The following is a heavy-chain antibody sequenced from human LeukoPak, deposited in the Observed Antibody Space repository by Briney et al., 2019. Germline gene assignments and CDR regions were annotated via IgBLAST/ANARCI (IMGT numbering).Heavy chain of an antibody. Sequence: RRSLRLSCAASGFTFSSYGMHWVRQAPGKGLEWVAVISYDGSNKYYADSVKGRFTISRDNSKNTLYLQMNSLRAEDTAVYYCAKDFTLCSGGSCYPVLPDYWGQGTLVTVSS. CDR1: GFTFSSYG. D-gene: IGHD2-15*01. J-gene: IGHJ4*02. V-gene: IGHV3-30*18. CDR3: AKDFTLCSGGSCYPVLPDY. CDR2: ISYDGSNK.